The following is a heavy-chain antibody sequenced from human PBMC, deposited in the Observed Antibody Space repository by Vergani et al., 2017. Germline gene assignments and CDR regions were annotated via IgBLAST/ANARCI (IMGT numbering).Heavy chain of an antibody. CDR3: IRGHGYSFGYSDY. J-gene: IGHJ4*02. CDR2: MRNKAYGGTT. Sequence: EVQLVESGGGLVPPGRSLRLSCAASGFSFGDYAMTWVRQAPGKGLGWVAFMRNKAYGGTTEYAASVKGRFTISRDVSKRLAYLQLSGLKTEDTAMYFCIRGHGYSFGYSDYWGQGSMVTVSS. V-gene: IGHV3-49*04. D-gene: IGHD5-24*01. CDR1: GFSFGDYA.